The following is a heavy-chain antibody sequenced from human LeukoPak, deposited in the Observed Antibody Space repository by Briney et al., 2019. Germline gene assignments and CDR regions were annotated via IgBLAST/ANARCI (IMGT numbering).Heavy chain of an antibody. J-gene: IGHJ4*02. V-gene: IGHV1-8*01. Sequence: GASVKVSCKASGYTFTSYDIDWVRQATGQGLEWMGWMNPNSGNTGYAQKFQGRVTMTRNTSISTAYMELSSLRSEDTAVYYCARVSTCFGVVTDFDYWGQGTLVTVSS. CDR1: GYTFTSYD. CDR2: MNPNSGNT. D-gene: IGHD3-3*01. CDR3: ARVSTCFGVVTDFDY.